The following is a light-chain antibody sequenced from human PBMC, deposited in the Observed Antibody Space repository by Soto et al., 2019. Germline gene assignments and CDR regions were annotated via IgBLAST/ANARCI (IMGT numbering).Light chain of an antibody. V-gene: IGLV2-8*01. CDR3: SSYAGTNTRYL. CDR1: NSDVGSYNF. J-gene: IGLJ1*01. CDR2: EVS. Sequence: QSALTQPPSASGSPGQSVTISCTGANSDVGSYNFVSWYQQHPGKAPKLMIYEVSKRPSGVPDRFSGSKSGNTASLTVSGLQAEDEADYYCSSYAGTNTRYLFGSGTKVTLL.